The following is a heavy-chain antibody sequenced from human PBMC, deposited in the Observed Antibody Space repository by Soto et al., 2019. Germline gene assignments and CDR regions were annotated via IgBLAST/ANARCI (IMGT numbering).Heavy chain of an antibody. J-gene: IGHJ4*02. D-gene: IGHD3-16*01. CDR3: AISQGRGGRTTFIY. CDR2: INWKSDI. V-gene: IGHV3-9*01. Sequence: GWSLRLSCAVSGFTFDDNAMHWVRQAPEKGLEWVSGINWKSDIGYADSVKGRFTISRDNAENSLYLQMNSLRAEDTALYYCAISQGRGGRTTFIYWGQGTQVTVSS. CDR1: GFTFDDNA.